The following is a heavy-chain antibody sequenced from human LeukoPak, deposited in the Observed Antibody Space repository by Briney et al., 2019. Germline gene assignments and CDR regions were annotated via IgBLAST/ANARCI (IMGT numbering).Heavy chain of an antibody. D-gene: IGHD6-6*01. CDR3: ARGLGGSSFTTYYFDY. CDR1: GFTFSSYS. CDR2: ISSSSSYI. V-gene: IGHV3-21*01. Sequence: GGSLRLSCAASGFTFSSYSMNWVRQAPGKGLEWVSSISSSSSYIYYADSVKGRFTISRDNAKNSLYLQMNSLRAEDTAVYYCARGLGGSSFTTYYFDYWGQGTLVTVSS. J-gene: IGHJ4*02.